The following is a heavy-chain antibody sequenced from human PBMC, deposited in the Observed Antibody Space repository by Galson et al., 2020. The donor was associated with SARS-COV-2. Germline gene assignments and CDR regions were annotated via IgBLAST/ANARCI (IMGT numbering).Heavy chain of an antibody. J-gene: IGHJ4*02. V-gene: IGHV3-49*03. CDR2: LRRNAYGGTP. CDR1: GFTFGASA. D-gene: IGHD3-3*01. CDR3: TRDPGDFWSGYSW. Sequence: GGSLSLPRTAPGFTFGASAMRWFRQAPGNGLEWVGLLRRNAYGGTPESAASAKGRFTISRDDSKSIAYLQMSSLKTEDTAVYYCTRDPGDFWSGYSWWGQGTLVTVSS.